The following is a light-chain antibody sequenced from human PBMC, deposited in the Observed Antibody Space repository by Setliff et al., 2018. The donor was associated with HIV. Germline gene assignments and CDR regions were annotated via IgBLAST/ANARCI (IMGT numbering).Light chain of an antibody. CDR1: QSVLYSSNNKNY. Sequence: DIVMTQSPDSLAVSRGERASINCKSSQSVLYSSNNKNYLAWYQQKPGQPPKLLIYWASTRESGVPDRFSGSGSGTDFTLTISSLQAEDVAVYYCQQFSITPFPFGPGTKVDIK. CDR2: WAS. CDR3: QQFSITPFP. V-gene: IGKV4-1*01. J-gene: IGKJ3*01.